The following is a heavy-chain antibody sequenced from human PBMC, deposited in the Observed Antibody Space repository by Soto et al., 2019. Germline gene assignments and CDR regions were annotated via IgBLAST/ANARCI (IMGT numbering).Heavy chain of an antibody. CDR2: ISGNGGST. CDR1: GFTFSSYA. V-gene: IGHV3-23*01. D-gene: IGHD3-10*01. CDR3: AKEGGGVGLWFWY. Sequence: PGGSLRLSCAASGFTFSSYAMSWVRQAPGKGLEWVSAISGNGGSTYYADSVKGRFTISRDNSKNKLYLQINNLKAEDTAIYYCAKEGGGVGLWFWYWGQGTLVTVSS. J-gene: IGHJ4*02.